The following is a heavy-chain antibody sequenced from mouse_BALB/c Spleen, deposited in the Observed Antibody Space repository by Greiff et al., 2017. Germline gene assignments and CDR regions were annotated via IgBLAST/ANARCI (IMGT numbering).Heavy chain of an antibody. CDR3: ARWLPYYAMDY. J-gene: IGHJ4*01. V-gene: IGHV1S81*02. CDR1: GYTFTSYW. CDR2: INPSNGRT. Sequence: QVHVKQSGAELVKPGASVKLSCKASGYTFTSYWMHWVKQRPGQGLEWIGEINPSNGRTNYNEKFKSKATLTVDKSSSTAYMQLSSLTSEDSAVYYCARWLPYYAMDYWGQGTSVTVSS. D-gene: IGHD2-2*01.